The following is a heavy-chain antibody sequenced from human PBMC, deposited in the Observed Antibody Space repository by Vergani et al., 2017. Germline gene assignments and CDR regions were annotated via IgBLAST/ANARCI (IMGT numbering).Heavy chain of an antibody. V-gene: IGHV3-23*01. CDR2: ISGSGGST. CDR1: GFTFSSYA. Sequence: EVQLLESGGGLVQPGGSLRLSCAASGFTFSSYAMSWVRQAPGKGLEWVSAISGSGGSTYYADSVKGRFTISRDNSKNTLYLQMNSLRAEDTAVYYCARYGYSYGYGRVYYYYMDVWGKGTTVTVSS. CDR3: ARYGYSYGYGRVYYYYMDV. D-gene: IGHD5-18*01. J-gene: IGHJ6*03.